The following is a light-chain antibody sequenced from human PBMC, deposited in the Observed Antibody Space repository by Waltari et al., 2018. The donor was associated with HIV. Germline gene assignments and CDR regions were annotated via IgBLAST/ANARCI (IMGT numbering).Light chain of an antibody. CDR3: QSYDTSLTGWI. V-gene: IGLV1-40*01. CDR1: GPNIGAGYD. Sequence: QSVLTQQPSVSGAPGKTVTISCTGSGPNIGAGYDVHWYQQFPGTAPRLLIYSDNNRPSGVPDLFSGSKSGTSASLAFSWLRAEDEADYYCQSYDTSLTGWIFGGGTKLTV. J-gene: IGLJ2*01. CDR2: SDN.